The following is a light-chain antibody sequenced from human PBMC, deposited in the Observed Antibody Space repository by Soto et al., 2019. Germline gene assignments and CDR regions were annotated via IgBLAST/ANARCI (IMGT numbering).Light chain of an antibody. CDR1: QNVEGY. J-gene: IGKJ5*01. CDR3: QQRKTWPPIT. Sequence: EIELTQSPATLSLSPGERVTLSCRASQNVEGYLAWYQQKPGQAPRLLIYDASNRAPGIPARFSGSGSGTDFTLTISSLEPEDFAVYYCQQRKTWPPITFGQGTRLEIK. V-gene: IGKV3-11*01. CDR2: DAS.